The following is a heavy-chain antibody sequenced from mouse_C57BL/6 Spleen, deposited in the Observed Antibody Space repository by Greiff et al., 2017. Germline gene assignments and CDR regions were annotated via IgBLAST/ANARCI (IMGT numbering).Heavy chain of an antibody. CDR2: IRSKSNNYAT. D-gene: IGHD1-1*01. V-gene: IGHV10-1*01. J-gene: IGHJ4*01. CDR1: GFSFNTYA. Sequence: DVHLVESGGGLVQPKGSLKLSCAASGFSFNTYAMNWVRQAPGKGLEWVARIRSKSNNYATYYADSVKDRFTISRDDSESMLYLQMNNLNTEDTAMYYCVRPTVVATDYAMDYWGQGTSVTVSS. CDR3: VRPTVVATDYAMDY.